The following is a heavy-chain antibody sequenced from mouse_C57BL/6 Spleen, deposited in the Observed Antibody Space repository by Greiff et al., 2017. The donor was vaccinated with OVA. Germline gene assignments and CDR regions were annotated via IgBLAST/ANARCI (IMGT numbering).Heavy chain of an antibody. D-gene: IGHD2-5*01. J-gene: IGHJ2*01. V-gene: IGHV1-15*01. CDR2: IDPETGGT. Sequence: SGAELVRPGASVTLSCKASGYTFTDYEMHWVKQTPVHGLEWIGAIDPETGGTAYNQKFKGKAILTADKSSSTAYMELRSLTSEDSAVYYCTRFDYSNYVDYFDYWGQGTTLTVSS. CDR3: TRFDYSNYVDYFDY. CDR1: GYTFTDYE.